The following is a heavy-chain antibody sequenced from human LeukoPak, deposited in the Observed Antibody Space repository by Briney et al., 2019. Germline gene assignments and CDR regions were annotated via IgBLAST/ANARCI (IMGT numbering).Heavy chain of an antibody. J-gene: IGHJ4*02. Sequence: ASVKVSCKASCYTFTSYGISWVRQASGQGLEWMGWISASNGNPNYAQKLQVRVTMTTDTSTSTTYMELRSLRSDYTAVYYCARVKHWGYDYWGQGTLVTVSS. CDR3: ARVKHWGYDY. CDR1: CYTFTSYG. V-gene: IGHV1-18*01. CDR2: ISASNGNP. D-gene: IGHD7-27*01.